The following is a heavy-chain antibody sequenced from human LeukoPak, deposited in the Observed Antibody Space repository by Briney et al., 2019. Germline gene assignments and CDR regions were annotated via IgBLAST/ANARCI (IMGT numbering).Heavy chain of an antibody. CDR2: ISSCSGTK. D-gene: IGHD3-10*01. CDR3: VTGGNIDF. CDR1: GFIFSRYS. J-gene: IGHJ4*02. Sequence: GVSLRLSCAASGFIFSRYSMNWGRQAPGRGLDWLSYISSCSGTKYYADSVNGRITIFRDNAKNSVYLQMNSLRDEDTAVYYCVTGGNIDFWGQGTLVTVSS. V-gene: IGHV3-48*02.